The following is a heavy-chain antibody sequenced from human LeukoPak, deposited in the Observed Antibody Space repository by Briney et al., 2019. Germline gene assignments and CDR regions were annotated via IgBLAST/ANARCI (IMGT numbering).Heavy chain of an antibody. D-gene: IGHD4-17*01. J-gene: IGHJ5*02. Sequence: GGSLRLSCAASGFTFSSYWMSWVRQAPGKGLEWVANIKQDGNEKYYADSVKGRFTISRDNSKNTLYLQMNSLRAEDTAVYYCAKDSITTVTMRHRPRGWFDPWGQGTLVTVSS. CDR1: GFTFSSYW. CDR2: IKQDGNEK. CDR3: AKDSITTVTMRHRPRGWFDP. V-gene: IGHV3-7*03.